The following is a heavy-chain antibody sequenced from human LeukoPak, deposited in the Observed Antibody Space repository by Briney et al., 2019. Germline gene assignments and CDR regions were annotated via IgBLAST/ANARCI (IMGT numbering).Heavy chain of an antibody. CDR3: TGGGPEGSGYSYGSHDY. J-gene: IGHJ4*02. Sequence: GASVKVSCKASGFTVTGYYMHWVRQAPGQGLDWMGWINPTSGATNYAQKFQGRVTMTRDTSISTVYMELSRLRSDDTPVYYGTGGGPEGSGYSYGSHDYWGQGTLVTVSS. D-gene: IGHD5-18*01. CDR2: INPTSGAT. V-gene: IGHV1-2*02. CDR1: GFTVTGYY.